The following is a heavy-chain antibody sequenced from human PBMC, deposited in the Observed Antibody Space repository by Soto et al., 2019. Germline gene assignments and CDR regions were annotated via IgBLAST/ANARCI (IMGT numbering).Heavy chain of an antibody. Sequence: SVKVSCKASGGTFSSYAISWVRQAPGQGLEWMGGIIPIFGTANYAQKFQGRVTITADESTSTAYMELSSLRSEDTAVYYCARAGYYYDSSGYDAFDIWGQGTMVTVSS. CDR1: GGTFSSYA. CDR3: ARAGYYYDSSGYDAFDI. V-gene: IGHV1-69*13. J-gene: IGHJ3*02. D-gene: IGHD3-22*01. CDR2: IIPIFGTA.